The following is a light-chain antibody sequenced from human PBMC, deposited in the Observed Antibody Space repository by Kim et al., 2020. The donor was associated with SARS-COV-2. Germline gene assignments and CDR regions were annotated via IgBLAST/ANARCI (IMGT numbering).Light chain of an antibody. CDR3: SSYTSSSRRV. V-gene: IGLV2-14*03. J-gene: IGLJ3*02. CDR2: DVS. Sequence: GQSITISCTGTSSDVGCYKYVSWYQQHPGKAPKLMIYDVSNRPSGVSNRFSGSKSGNTASLTISGLQAEDEADYYCSSYTSSSRRVFGGGTQLTVL. CDR1: SSDVGCYKY.